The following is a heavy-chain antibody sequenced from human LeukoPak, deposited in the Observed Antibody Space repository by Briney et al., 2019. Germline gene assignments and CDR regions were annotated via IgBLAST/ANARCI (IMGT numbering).Heavy chain of an antibody. CDR1: GFNFDDYG. V-gene: IGHV3-20*04. J-gene: IGHJ5*02. CDR2: INWDGGST. D-gene: IGHD1-26*01. CDR3: ARDAPGIVGAPGGGT. Sequence: PGGSLRLSCAASGFNFDDYGMSWVRQAPGKGLEWVSGINWDGGSTGYADSVKGRFIISRDNTKNSLYLQMNSLRAEDTAFYYCARDAPGIVGAPGGGTWGQGTLVTVSS.